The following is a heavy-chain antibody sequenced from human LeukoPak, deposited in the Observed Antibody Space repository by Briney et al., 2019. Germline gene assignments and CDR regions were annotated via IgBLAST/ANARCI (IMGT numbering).Heavy chain of an antibody. D-gene: IGHD6-19*01. J-gene: IGHJ6*02. V-gene: IGHV3-30-3*01. CDR3: ARCFYSSGWYTVGAYYYYGMDV. CDR1: GFTFSSYA. CDR2: ISYDGSNK. Sequence: GGSLRLSCAASGFTFSSYAMHWVRQAPGKGLEWVAVISYDGSNKYYADSVKGRFTISRDNSKNTLYLQMNSLRAGDTAVYYCARCFYSSGWYTVGAYYYYGMDVWGQGTTVTVSS.